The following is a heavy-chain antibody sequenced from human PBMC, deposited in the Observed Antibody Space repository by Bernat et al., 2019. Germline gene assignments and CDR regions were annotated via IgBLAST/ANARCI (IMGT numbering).Heavy chain of an antibody. CDR1: GFTFSSYS. CDR3: ARRNSAVTSQSIDY. D-gene: IGHD4-17*01. CDR2: ISGSSSTR. J-gene: IGHJ4*02. Sequence: EVQLVESGGGLVQPGGSLRLSCAASGFTFSSYSMNLVRQAPGKGLVWVSYISGSSSTRYYATSVKSRFTITIDNAKNSLYLQMNILGDEYTAVYYCARRNSAVTSQSIDYWGQGTLVTVSS. V-gene: IGHV3-48*02.